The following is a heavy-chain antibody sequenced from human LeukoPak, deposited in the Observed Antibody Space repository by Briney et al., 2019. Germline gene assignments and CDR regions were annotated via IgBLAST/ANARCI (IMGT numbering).Heavy chain of an antibody. J-gene: IGHJ1*01. Sequence: PGRSLRLSCAASGFTFSSYAMSWVRQAPGKGLEWVSAISGSGGSTYYADSVKGRFTISRDNSKNTLYLQMNSLRAEDTAVYYCAKVITIFGVVINAEYLQHWGQGTLVTVSS. CDR3: AKVITIFGVVINAEYLQH. V-gene: IGHV3-23*01. CDR2: ISGSGGST. CDR1: GFTFSSYA. D-gene: IGHD3-3*01.